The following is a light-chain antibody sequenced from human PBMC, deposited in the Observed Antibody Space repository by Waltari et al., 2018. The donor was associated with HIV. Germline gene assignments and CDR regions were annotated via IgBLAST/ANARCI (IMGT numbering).Light chain of an antibody. CDR1: QSVSSSY. Sequence: EIVLTQSPGTLSLSPGERATLSCRASQSVSSSYLAWYQQKPGQAPSLLIYGGSSRATGIPDRFSGGGSGTDFTLTISRLEAEDFAMYFCQQYGSSPTWTFGQGTKVEIK. J-gene: IGKJ1*01. V-gene: IGKV3-20*01. CDR3: QQYGSSPTWT. CDR2: GGS.